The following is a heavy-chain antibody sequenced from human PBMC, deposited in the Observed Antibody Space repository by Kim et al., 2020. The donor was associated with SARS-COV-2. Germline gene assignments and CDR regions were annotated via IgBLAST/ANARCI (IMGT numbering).Heavy chain of an antibody. J-gene: IGHJ5*02. V-gene: IGHV4-59*01. CDR3: ARDVITGTTRWFDP. D-gene: IGHD1-7*01. Sequence: PSLTSRVTISVDTAKNQFSLKLSSVTAADTAVYYCARDVITGTTRWFDPWGQGTLVTVSS.